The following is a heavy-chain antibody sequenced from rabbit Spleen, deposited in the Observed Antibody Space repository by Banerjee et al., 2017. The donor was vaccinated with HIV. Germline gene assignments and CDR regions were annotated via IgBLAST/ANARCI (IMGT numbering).Heavy chain of an antibody. V-gene: IGHV1S45*01. D-gene: IGHD8-1*01. CDR1: GFSFSSSYD. CDR3: ARDAGTSFSTYGMDL. Sequence: QEQLVESGGGLVTPGASLTLTCTASGFSFSSSYDMCWVRQAPGKGLEWIGCIYTGSTGTTYYASWAKGRFTISKTSSTTVTLQVTSLTAADTATYFCARDAGTSFSTYGMDLWGPGTLVTVS. J-gene: IGHJ6*01. CDR2: IYTGSTGTT.